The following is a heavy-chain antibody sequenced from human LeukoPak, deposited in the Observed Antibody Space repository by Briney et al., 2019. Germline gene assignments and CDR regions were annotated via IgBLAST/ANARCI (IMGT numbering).Heavy chain of an antibody. D-gene: IGHD1-26*01. J-gene: IGHJ3*02. V-gene: IGHV1-46*01. Sequence: ASVKVSCKASGYTFSNYFMHWVRQAPGQGLEWVGQINPSYGTTYAQMFQGRVTITRDTSTSTVYMELSSLTSEDTAVYYCVRGIVGDSVAFDIWGQGTMVTVSS. CDR2: INPSYGT. CDR3: VRGIVGDSVAFDI. CDR1: GYTFSNYF.